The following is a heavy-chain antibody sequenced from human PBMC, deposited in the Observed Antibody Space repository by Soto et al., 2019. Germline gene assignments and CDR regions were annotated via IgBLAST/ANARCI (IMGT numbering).Heavy chain of an antibody. CDR3: ASGVGGLGGSSGWPDYAFDV. CDR1: GGTFTKYA. V-gene: IGHV1-69*01. CDR2: IVPLPGTT. D-gene: IGHD6-19*01. Sequence: QVQLVQSGAAVRKPGSSVKVSCKASGGTFTKYAITWVRQAPRQVLEWMGGIVPLPGTTNYAQKFRGRVTISADESTSTAHLELSSLRSEDTAVYYCASGVGGLGGSSGWPDYAFDVWGQGTMVIVSS. J-gene: IGHJ3*01.